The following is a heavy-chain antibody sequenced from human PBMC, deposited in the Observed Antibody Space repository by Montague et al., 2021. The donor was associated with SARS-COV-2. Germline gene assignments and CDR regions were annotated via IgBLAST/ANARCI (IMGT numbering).Heavy chain of an antibody. CDR3: AKGGYCSSISCHGLYEYGMDV. D-gene: IGHD2-2*01. Sequence: SLRLSCAASGFTFRSYAMSWVRQAPGKGLEWVSGIIGGGGSTYYTDSVKGRFTISRDNPKNTLYLQMNSLRVEDTAVYYCAKGGYCSSISCHGLYEYGMDVWGQGTTVTVSS. J-gene: IGHJ6*02. CDR1: GFTFRSYA. CDR2: IIGGGGST. V-gene: IGHV3-23*01.